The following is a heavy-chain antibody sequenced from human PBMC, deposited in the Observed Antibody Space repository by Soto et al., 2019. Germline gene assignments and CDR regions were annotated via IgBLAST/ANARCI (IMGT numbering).Heavy chain of an antibody. Sequence: GESLRLSCAASGFTFSNYGMHWVRQAPGKGLEWVAVIWYDGSNEYYADSVKGRFTISRDNSKNTPYLQMNSLRAEDTAVYYCARDDIPGRAVAIYGMDIWGQGTTVTVSS. J-gene: IGHJ6*02. V-gene: IGHV3-33*01. CDR2: IWYDGSNE. D-gene: IGHD6-19*01. CDR3: ARDDIPGRAVAIYGMDI. CDR1: GFTFSNYG.